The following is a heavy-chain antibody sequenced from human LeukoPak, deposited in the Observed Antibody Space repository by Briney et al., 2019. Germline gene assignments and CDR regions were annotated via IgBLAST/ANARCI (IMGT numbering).Heavy chain of an antibody. CDR1: GGTFSSYA. CDR3: ARRTNYDILTGYSARGYYFDY. J-gene: IGHJ4*02. CDR2: ISAYNDYT. Sequence: ASVKVSCKASGGTFSSYAISWLRQAPGQGLEWMGWISAYNDYTKYAQKFQGRVTVTSDPATNTAYMELRSLRSDDTAVYFCARRTNYDILTGYSARGYYFDYWGQGTLVTVSA. V-gene: IGHV1-18*01. D-gene: IGHD3-9*01.